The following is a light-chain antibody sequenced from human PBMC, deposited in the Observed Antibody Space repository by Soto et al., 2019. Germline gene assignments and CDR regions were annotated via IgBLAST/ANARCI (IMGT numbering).Light chain of an antibody. Sequence: DIQMTQSPSSLSASVGDRVTITCRASQSISGYLNWYQQKAGKAPKLLIYGASRLQSGVPSRFSGSGSGTDFTLTISSLQPEDFATYYCQQSYRTPPTFGQGTKVEI. V-gene: IGKV1-39*01. CDR1: QSISGY. CDR2: GAS. J-gene: IGKJ1*01. CDR3: QQSYRTPPT.